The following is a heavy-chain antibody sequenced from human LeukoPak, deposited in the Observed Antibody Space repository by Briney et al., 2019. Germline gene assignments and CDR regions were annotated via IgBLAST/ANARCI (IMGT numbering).Heavy chain of an antibody. CDR1: GDSVSSNSAA. V-gene: IGHV6-1*01. CDR2: TYYRSKWYN. Sequence: SQTLSLTCAISGDSVSSNSAAWNWIRQSLSRGLEWLGRTYYRSKWYNDYAVSVKSRITINPDTSKNQFSLQLNSVTPEDTAVYYCARVRGRFGELSWFDPWGQGTLVTVSS. J-gene: IGHJ5*02. CDR3: ARVRGRFGELSWFDP. D-gene: IGHD3-10*01.